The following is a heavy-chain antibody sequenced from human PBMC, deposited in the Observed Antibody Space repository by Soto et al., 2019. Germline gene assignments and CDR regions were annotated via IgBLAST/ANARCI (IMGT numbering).Heavy chain of an antibody. CDR3: AKDPRGQGG. D-gene: IGHD3-16*01. Sequence: QVQLVESGGGVVQPGRSLRLSCAASGFTFSTYGMHWVRQAPGKELEWVAVISYDGTNKYYADSVKGRFTISRDNSKNTLYLQMNSLRADDTAMYYCAKDPRGQGGWGQGTLVTVSS. V-gene: IGHV3-30*18. CDR2: ISYDGTNK. CDR1: GFTFSTYG. J-gene: IGHJ4*02.